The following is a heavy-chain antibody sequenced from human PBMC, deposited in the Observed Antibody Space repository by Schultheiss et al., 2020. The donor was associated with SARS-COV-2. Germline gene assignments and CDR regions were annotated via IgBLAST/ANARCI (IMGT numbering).Heavy chain of an antibody. CDR1: GYTFTSYG. D-gene: IGHD2-15*01. CDR2: ISAYNGNT. CDR3: ARDGNYCTGGNCYSIFDY. Sequence: ASVKVSCKASGYTFTSYGISWVRQAPGQGLEWMGWISAYNGNTNYAQKLQGRVTMTTDTSTSTAYMELRSLRSGDTAVYYCARDGNYCTGGNCYSIFDYWGQGTLVTVSS. V-gene: IGHV1-18*01. J-gene: IGHJ4*02.